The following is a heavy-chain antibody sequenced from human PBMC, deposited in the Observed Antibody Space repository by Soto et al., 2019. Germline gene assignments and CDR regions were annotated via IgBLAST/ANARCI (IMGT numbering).Heavy chain of an antibody. V-gene: IGHV4-31*03. CDR1: GGSISSGGYY. CDR3: ARRGVRFGDCLYSNWFDP. D-gene: IGHD3-10*01. J-gene: IGHJ5*02. Sequence: QVQLQESGPGLVKPSQTLSLTCTVSGGSISSGGYYWSWIRQHPGKGLEWIGYIYYSGSTYYNPSLMIRVTISVDTSKHASSRRLSSVTAADTAVYYCARRGVRFGDCLYSNWFDPWGQGTLVTVS. CDR2: IYYSGST.